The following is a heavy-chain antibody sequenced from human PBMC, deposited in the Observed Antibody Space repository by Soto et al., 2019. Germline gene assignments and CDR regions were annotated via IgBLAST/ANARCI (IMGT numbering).Heavy chain of an antibody. CDR2: MNPDSGNT. Sequence: QVQLVQSGAEVRTPGASVKVSCKASGYTFTSYDINWVRQATGQGPEWMGWMNPDSGNTGYVQKFQGRVTMTRSTAISTAYMELSSLRSEDTAVYYCASSVGGSNVNFDYWGQGTLVTVSS. V-gene: IGHV1-8*01. CDR3: ASSVGGSNVNFDY. CDR1: GYTFTSYD. D-gene: IGHD3-10*01. J-gene: IGHJ4*02.